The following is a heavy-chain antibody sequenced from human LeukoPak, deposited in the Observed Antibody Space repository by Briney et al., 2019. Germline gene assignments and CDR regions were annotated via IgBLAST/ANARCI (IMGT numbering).Heavy chain of an antibody. Sequence: PGGSLRLSCAASEFTVSSNYMSWVRQAPGKGLEWVPVIYSGDTTYYADSVKGRFTISRDNSKNTLYLQVSSLRAEDTAVYYCARGGSWNDFDYWGQGTLVTVSS. CDR1: EFTVSSNY. CDR2: IYSGDTT. CDR3: ARGGSWNDFDY. J-gene: IGHJ4*02. D-gene: IGHD1-26*01. V-gene: IGHV3-53*01.